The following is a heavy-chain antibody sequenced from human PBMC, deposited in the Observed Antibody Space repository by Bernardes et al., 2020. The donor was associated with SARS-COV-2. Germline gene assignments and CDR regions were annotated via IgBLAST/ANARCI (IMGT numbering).Heavy chain of an antibody. CDR3: ARAVIVVVPAAMSSAPVVGSRFDP. CDR1: GGSVSSGSYY. J-gene: IGHJ5*02. V-gene: IGHV4-61*01. CDR2: IYYSGST. Sequence: SETLSLTCTVSGGSVSSGSYYWSWIRQPPGKGLEWIGYIYYSGSTNYNPSLKSRVTISVDTSKNQFSLKLSSVTAADTAVYYCARAVIVVVPAAMSSAPVVGSRFDPWGQGTLVTVSS. D-gene: IGHD2-2*01.